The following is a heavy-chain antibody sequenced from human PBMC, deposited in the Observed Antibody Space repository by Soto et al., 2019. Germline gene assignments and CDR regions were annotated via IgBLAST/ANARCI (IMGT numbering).Heavy chain of an antibody. CDR1: GYRFNSSA. Sequence: ASVEVSCTASGYRFNSSAMHWVRQAPGQRLEWMGWINAGNGNTKYSQKFQGRVTFTRDTSANTAYMELSSLISEDTAVYYCARPKDYDDCLDLWGQGTLVTVSS. V-gene: IGHV1-3*01. CDR3: ARPKDYDDCLDL. J-gene: IGHJ4*02. CDR2: INAGNGNT. D-gene: IGHD3-22*01.